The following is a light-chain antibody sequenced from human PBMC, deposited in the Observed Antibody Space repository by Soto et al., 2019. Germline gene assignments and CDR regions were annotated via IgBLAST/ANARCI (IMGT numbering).Light chain of an antibody. CDR2: EVT. V-gene: IGLV2-8*01. Sequence: QSALTQPPSASGSPGQSVTISCTGTSSDVGGYNYVSWYQQHPGKAPKLMIYEVTKRPSGVTDRFSGSKSGNTASLTVSGLQAEDEADYDCCAYGGSNNLYVFGTGTKLTVL. CDR3: CAYGGSNNLYV. J-gene: IGLJ1*01. CDR1: SSDVGGYNY.